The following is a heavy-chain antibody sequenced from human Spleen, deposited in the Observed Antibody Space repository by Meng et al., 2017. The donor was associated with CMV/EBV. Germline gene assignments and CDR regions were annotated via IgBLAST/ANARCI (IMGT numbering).Heavy chain of an antibody. Sequence: GFPVRNSYMSWVRQAPGKGLEWVSLIYAGGSTYYADSVKGRFTISRDNSKNTLYLQMNSLRAEDTAVYYCAKGSYYYDSSGYAVFDYWGQGTLVTVSS. CDR2: IYAGGST. V-gene: IGHV3-53*01. J-gene: IGHJ4*02. CDR1: GFPVRNSY. D-gene: IGHD3-22*01. CDR3: AKGSYYYDSSGYAVFDY.